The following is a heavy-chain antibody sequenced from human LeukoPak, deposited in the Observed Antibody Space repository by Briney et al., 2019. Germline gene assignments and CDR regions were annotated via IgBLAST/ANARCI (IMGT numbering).Heavy chain of an antibody. J-gene: IGHJ4*02. CDR3: ARARSVGPPTGFDQ. D-gene: IGHD4-23*01. Sequence: GWSLRLSCAASGFTFSRFAMHWVRQAPGKGLEWVAVISNDASHKFYADSVQGRFTISRDNSKNTLSLQMDTLGREDTAVYYCARARSVGPPTGFDQWGQGTPVTVSS. CDR2: ISNDASHK. CDR1: GFTFSRFA. V-gene: IGHV3-30*04.